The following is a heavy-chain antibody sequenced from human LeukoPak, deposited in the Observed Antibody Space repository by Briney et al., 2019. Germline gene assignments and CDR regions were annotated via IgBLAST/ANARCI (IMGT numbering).Heavy chain of an antibody. CDR3: ARARGYSGSYWYYGMDV. CDR2: INHSGST. Sequence: PSETLSLTCAVYGGSFSGYYWSWIRQPPGKGLEWIGEINHSGSTNYNPSLKSRVTISVNTSKNQFSLTLSSVTAADTAVYYCARARGYSGSYWYYGMDVWGQGTTVTVSS. D-gene: IGHD1-26*01. J-gene: IGHJ6*02. CDR1: GGSFSGYY. V-gene: IGHV4-34*01.